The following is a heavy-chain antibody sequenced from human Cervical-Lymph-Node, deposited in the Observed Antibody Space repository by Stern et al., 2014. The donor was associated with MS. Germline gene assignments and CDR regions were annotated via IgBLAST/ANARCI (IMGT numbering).Heavy chain of an antibody. D-gene: IGHD2-2*01. CDR2: IYLDGNT. Sequence: QVQLQESGPGLVKPSGTLSLTCAVSGASINTSYWWSWVRQTPGKGLEWIGEIYLDGNTNYNPSLKSRLIISVDKSKNQFSLQLNSVTAADTAVYFCARGGSCSSTSCLRFWGQGILVTVSS. V-gene: IGHV4-4*02. CDR3: ARGGSCSSTSCLRF. CDR1: GASINTSYW. J-gene: IGHJ4*02.